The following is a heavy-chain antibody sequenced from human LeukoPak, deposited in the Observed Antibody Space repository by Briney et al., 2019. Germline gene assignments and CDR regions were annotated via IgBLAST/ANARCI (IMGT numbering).Heavy chain of an antibody. CDR2: ISGTSTNI. D-gene: IGHD6-6*01. CDR3: ARDDPSMIAALHY. V-gene: IGHV3-21*01. Sequence: KPGESLRLSCAASGFTFSDYRMNWVRQAPGKGLEWVSSISGTSTNIYYADSVKGRFTISRDNAKNSVYLQMNSLRAEDTAVYYCARDDPSMIAALHYWGQGTLVTVSS. J-gene: IGHJ4*02. CDR1: GFTFSDYR.